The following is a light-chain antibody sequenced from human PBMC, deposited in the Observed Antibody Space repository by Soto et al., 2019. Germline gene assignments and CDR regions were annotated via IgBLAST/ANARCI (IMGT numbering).Light chain of an antibody. CDR1: QSINTW. J-gene: IGKJ4*01. Sequence: IQMTQSPSTLSASVGDRVTIACRASQSINTWLAWYQQKPGKAPKLLIYKASSLESGVPSRFSGSGFGTEFTLTISSLQPDDFAAYYGQQYNTNSIACGGGTKVEIK. CDR2: KAS. V-gene: IGKV1-5*03. CDR3: QQYNTNSIA.